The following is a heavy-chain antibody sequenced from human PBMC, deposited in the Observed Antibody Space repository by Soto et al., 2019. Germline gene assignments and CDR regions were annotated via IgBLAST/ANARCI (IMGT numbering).Heavy chain of an antibody. CDR3: ARENTPEMTRGWFAP. J-gene: IGHJ5*02. V-gene: IGHV4-4*07. D-gene: IGHD3-10*01. CDR1: GGPITDSY. Sequence: QAQLQVSGPGLVKPAETLSLICNVSGGPITDSYWSWIRQSPGKGLEWIGRIHAGGSFNYNPSPRRRAAISVDTPKSQVSLRLTSVTAADTAVYFCARENTPEMTRGWFAPWGQGTLVTVSS. CDR2: IHAGGSF.